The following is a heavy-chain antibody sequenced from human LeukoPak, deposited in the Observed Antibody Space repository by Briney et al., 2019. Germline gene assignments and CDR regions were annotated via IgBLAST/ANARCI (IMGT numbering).Heavy chain of an antibody. CDR3: AKRVPGWYYCDS. CDR2: ITGGGGGT. CDR1: GFTFSSYA. D-gene: IGHD6-19*01. Sequence: GGSLRLSCAASGFTFSSYAMSWVRQAPGEGLEWASAITGGGGGTYYADSVKGRFTISRDNSKNTLYLQVNSLSAEDTAVYYCAKRVPGWYYCDSWGQGTVVTVSS. J-gene: IGHJ4*02. V-gene: IGHV3-23*01.